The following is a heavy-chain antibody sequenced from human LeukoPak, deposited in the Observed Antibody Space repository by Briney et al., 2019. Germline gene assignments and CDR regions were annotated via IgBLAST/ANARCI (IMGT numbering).Heavy chain of an antibody. CDR2: IYSGGST. J-gene: IGHJ6*02. CDR1: GFTFSSYG. D-gene: IGHD6-6*01. Sequence: GGSLRLSCAASGFTFSSYGMHWVRQAPGKGLEWVSVIYSGGSTYYADSVKGRFTISRDNSKNTLYLQMNSLRAEDTAVYYCAGVIAARPYYYYGMDVWGQGTTVTVSS. CDR3: AGVIAARPYYYYGMDV. V-gene: IGHV3-53*01.